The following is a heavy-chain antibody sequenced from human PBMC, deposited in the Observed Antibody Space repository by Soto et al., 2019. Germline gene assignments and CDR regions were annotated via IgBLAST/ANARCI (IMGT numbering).Heavy chain of an antibody. CDR3: ARDEEDIVATITHFY. Sequence: QVQLVQSGAEVKKPGSSVKVSCKASGGTFSSYAISWVRQAPGQGLEWMGGIIPIFGTANYAQKFQGRVTITADESTSTAYMELSRLRSEDTAVYYCARDEEDIVATITHFYWGQGTLVTFSS. D-gene: IGHD5-12*01. J-gene: IGHJ4*02. CDR2: IIPIFGTA. V-gene: IGHV1-69*01. CDR1: GGTFSSYA.